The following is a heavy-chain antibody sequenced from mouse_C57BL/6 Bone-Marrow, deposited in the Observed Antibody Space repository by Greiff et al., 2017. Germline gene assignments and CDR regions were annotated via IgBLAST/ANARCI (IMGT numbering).Heavy chain of an antibody. Sequence: QVQLQQPGPGLVQPSQRLSITCTVSGFSLTSYGVTWVRQSPGKGLEWLGVIWRGGSTDYNAAFMSRLSITKDNSKSQVFFKMNSLQADDTARYYCAKMGNYGSSYPYWYVDFWGTGTTVTVSS. D-gene: IGHD1-1*01. CDR3: AKMGNYGSSYPYWYVDF. V-gene: IGHV2-5*01. CDR1: GFSLTSYG. CDR2: IWRGGST. J-gene: IGHJ1*03.